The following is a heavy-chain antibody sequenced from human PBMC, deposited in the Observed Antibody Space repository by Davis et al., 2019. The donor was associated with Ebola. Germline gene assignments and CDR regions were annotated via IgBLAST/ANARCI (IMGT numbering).Heavy chain of an antibody. V-gene: IGHV3-23*01. Sequence: GESLKISCAASGFTFSGYAMNWVRQAPGKGLEWVSAISGSGGSTYYADSVKGRFTISRDNSKNTLYLQMNSLRAEDTAVYYCAKSGLSFGVVKYHYGMDVWGKGTTVTVSS. J-gene: IGHJ6*04. CDR3: AKSGLSFGVVKYHYGMDV. CDR2: ISGSGGST. CDR1: GFTFSGYA. D-gene: IGHD3-3*01.